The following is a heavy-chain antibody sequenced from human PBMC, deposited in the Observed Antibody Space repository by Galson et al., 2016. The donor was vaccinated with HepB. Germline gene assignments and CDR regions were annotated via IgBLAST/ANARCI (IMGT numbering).Heavy chain of an antibody. Sequence: SLRLSCAASGFIFSQYVIHWVRQAPGKGLEWVAVTELDGSVKFYAAAVKGRFTISRDNSKNTLYLQMNSLRAEDTAVYYCVRKHETSGYADDFDMWGQGTMVTVSS. J-gene: IGHJ3*02. CDR1: GFIFSQYV. CDR3: VRKHETSGYADDFDM. D-gene: IGHD3-22*01. CDR2: TELDGSVK. V-gene: IGHV3-30-3*01.